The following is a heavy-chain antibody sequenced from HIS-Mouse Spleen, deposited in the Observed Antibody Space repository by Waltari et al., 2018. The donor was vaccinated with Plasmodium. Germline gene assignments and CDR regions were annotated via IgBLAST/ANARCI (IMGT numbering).Heavy chain of an antibody. CDR3: ASSWYWYFDL. Sequence: EVQLVESGGGLVQPGGSLRLSCPASGFPCSRYWMSWVRLAHRKGLEWVANIKQDGSEKYYVDSVKGRFTISRDNAKNSLYLQMNSLRAEDTAVYYCASSWYWYFDLWGRGTLVTVSS. J-gene: IGHJ2*01. D-gene: IGHD6-13*01. V-gene: IGHV3-7*01. CDR2: IKQDGSEK. CDR1: GFPCSRYW.